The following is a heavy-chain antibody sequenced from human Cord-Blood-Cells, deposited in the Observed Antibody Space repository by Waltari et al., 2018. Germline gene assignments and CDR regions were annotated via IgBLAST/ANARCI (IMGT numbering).Heavy chain of an antibody. J-gene: IGHJ4*02. V-gene: IGHV4-34*01. CDR3: AALYCSGGSCSPERRYFDY. Sequence: VQLQQWGAGLLKPSETLSLTCAVYGGSFSGYYWCWIRQPPGQGLEWIGEINHSGSTNYNPSLKSRVTISVDTSKNQFSLKLSSVTAADTAVYYCAALYCSGGSCSPERRYFDYWGQGTLVTVSS. CDR1: GGSFSGYY. CDR2: INHSGST. D-gene: IGHD2-15*01.